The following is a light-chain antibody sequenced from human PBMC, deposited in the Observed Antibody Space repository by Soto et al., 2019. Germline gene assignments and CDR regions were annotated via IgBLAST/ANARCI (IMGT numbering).Light chain of an antibody. CDR3: QVWDIMADNYV. V-gene: IGLV3-21*04. CDR2: YDT. J-gene: IGLJ1*01. CDR1: NIGDKR. Sequence: SYELTQPPSVSVAPEKTTTITCGGNNIGDKRVHWYRQKPGHSAVCLISYDTDRPSGMPGRFSCSKAGNKATLNISRVEAGDEAAYYCQVWDIMADNYVFGGGTKVTVL.